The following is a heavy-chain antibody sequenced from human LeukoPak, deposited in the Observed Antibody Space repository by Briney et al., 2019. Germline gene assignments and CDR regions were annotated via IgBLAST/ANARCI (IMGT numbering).Heavy chain of an antibody. V-gene: IGHV4-59*01. J-gene: IGHJ6*04. D-gene: IGHD3-9*01. CDR3: ARSPTYYDILTGYYYYYYGMDV. CDR1: GGSLSSYY. CDR2: IYYSGST. Sequence: SETLFLTCTVSGGSLSSYYWSWIRQPPGKGLEWVGYIYYSGSTNYNPSLKSRVTISVDTSKNQFSLKLRSVTAADTAVYYCARSPTYYDILTGYYYYYYGMDVWGKGTTVTVSS.